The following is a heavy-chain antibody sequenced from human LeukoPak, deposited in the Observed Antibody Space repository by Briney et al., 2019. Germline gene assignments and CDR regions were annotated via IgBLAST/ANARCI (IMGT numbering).Heavy chain of an antibody. CDR3: AREREPGIAVAGGLVDY. Sequence: ASVKVSCKASGYTFTSYGISWVRQAPGQGLEWMGWISAYNGNTNYAQKLQGRVTMTTDTSTSTAYMELRSLRSDDTAVYYCAREREPGIAVAGGLVDYWGQGTLVTVSS. V-gene: IGHV1-18*01. CDR2: ISAYNGNT. CDR1: GYTFTSYG. D-gene: IGHD6-19*01. J-gene: IGHJ4*02.